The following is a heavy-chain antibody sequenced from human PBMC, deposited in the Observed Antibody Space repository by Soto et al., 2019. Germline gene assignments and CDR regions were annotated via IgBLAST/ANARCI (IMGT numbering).Heavy chain of an antibody. CDR2: IKSRPDGGTA. J-gene: IGHJ2*01. CDR3: TTAGPRDWYFNL. V-gene: IGHV3-15*01. CDR1: GFIFNNAW. Sequence: EVHLVESGGGLVEPGGSLRLSCAASGFIFNNAWMTWVRQAPGKGLEWVAHIKSRPDGGTADYAASVKGRFTISRDDSRYTLYLQMNSLRIEDTAVYYCTTAGPRDWYFNLWGRGPLVTVSS.